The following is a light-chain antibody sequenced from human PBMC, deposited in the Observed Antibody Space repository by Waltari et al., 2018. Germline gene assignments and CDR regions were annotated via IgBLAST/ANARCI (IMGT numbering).Light chain of an antibody. CDR1: SSNIGTNT. CDR2: SND. J-gene: IGLJ3*02. Sequence: QSVLTPPPSASATPGQRVIIPCSGSSSNIGTNTVTWYQQLPGTAPKLLIYSNDQRPSGVPDRFSGSRSGTSASLAISGLQSEDETDYYCATWDDSLDAWVFGGGTKVTVL. CDR3: ATWDDSLDAWV. V-gene: IGLV1-44*01.